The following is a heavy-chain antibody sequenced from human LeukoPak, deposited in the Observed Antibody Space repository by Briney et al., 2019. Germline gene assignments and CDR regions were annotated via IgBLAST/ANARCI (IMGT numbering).Heavy chain of an antibody. D-gene: IGHD4-17*01. CDR2: TSSSSYI. CDR1: GFTFITYS. Sequence: GGSLRLSCAASGFTFITYSMNWVRQAPGKGLEWVSSTSSSSYIYYADSVKGRFTISRDNAKNSLYLQMNSLRAEDTAVYYCARDRYGDYGLDYWGQGTLVTVSS. CDR3: ARDRYGDYGLDY. V-gene: IGHV3-21*01. J-gene: IGHJ4*02.